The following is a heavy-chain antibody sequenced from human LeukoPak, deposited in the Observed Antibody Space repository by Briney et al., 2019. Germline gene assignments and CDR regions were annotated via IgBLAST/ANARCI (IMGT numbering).Heavy chain of an antibody. CDR2: MFDSGST. J-gene: IGHJ4*02. CDR1: GGSISSSNYY. Sequence: SETLSLTCTVSGGSISSSNYYWGWIRQPPGKGLEWIGSMFDSGSTHYNPSLKSRVTISVDTSKNQFSLKLSSVTAADTAVYYCAQAFYYDSSGSRHWGQGTLVTVSS. V-gene: IGHV4-39*07. D-gene: IGHD3-22*01. CDR3: AQAFYYDSSGSRH.